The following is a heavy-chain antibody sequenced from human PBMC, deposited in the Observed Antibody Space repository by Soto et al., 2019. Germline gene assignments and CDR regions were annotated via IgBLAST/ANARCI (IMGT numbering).Heavy chain of an antibody. Sequence: SETLSLTCTVSGGSISSYYWSWIRQPPGKGLEWIGYIYYSGSTNYNPSLKSRVTISVYTSKNLFSLKLSSVTAADTAVYYCARQLTIFGVAIKYYFDYWGQGTLVTVSS. CDR3: ARQLTIFGVAIKYYFDY. V-gene: IGHV4-59*08. D-gene: IGHD3-3*01. CDR1: GGSISSYY. J-gene: IGHJ4*02. CDR2: IYYSGST.